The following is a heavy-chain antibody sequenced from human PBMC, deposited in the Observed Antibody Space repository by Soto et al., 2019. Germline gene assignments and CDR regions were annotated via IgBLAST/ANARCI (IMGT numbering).Heavy chain of an antibody. CDR1: GGSISNGDYY. CDR3: ARVQAAINWFDP. D-gene: IGHD2-2*01. CDR2: IYYSGST. Sequence: SETLSLTCTVSGGSISNGDYYWSWIRQPPGKGLEWIGFIYYSGSTYYNPSLKSRVTISVDTSKNQFSLNLNSVTDADTAVYYCARVQAAINWFDPWGQGTLVTVSS. V-gene: IGHV4-30-4*01. J-gene: IGHJ5*02.